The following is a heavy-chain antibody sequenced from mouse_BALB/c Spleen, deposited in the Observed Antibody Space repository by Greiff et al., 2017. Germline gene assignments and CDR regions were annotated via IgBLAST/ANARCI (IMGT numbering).Heavy chain of an antibody. D-gene: IGHD2-14*01. CDR3: ASEGYYRYGGYWYCDV. V-gene: IGHV1-14*01. J-gene: IGHJ1*01. CDR1: GYTFTSYV. CDR2: INPYNDGT. Sequence: VQLQQSGPELVKPGASVKMSCKASGYTFTSYVMHWVKQKPGQGLEWIGYINPYNDGTKYNEKFKGKATLTSDKSSSTAYMELSSLTSEDSAVYYCASEGYYRYGGYWYCDVWGAGTTVTVSS.